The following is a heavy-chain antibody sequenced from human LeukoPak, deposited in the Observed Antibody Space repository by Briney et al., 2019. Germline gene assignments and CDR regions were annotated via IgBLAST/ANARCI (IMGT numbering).Heavy chain of an antibody. CDR3: ARPYYSININWFFDF. Sequence: SETLSLTCTVSGGSISSNSYYWGWSRQPPGKGLEWVGSINYGGSTYYNPSLKSRVTISVDTSKNQFSLKLSSVTAADTAVYYCARPYYSININWFFDFWGRGTLVTVSS. CDR1: GGSISSNSYY. CDR2: INYGGST. J-gene: IGHJ2*01. V-gene: IGHV4-39*01. D-gene: IGHD6-13*01.